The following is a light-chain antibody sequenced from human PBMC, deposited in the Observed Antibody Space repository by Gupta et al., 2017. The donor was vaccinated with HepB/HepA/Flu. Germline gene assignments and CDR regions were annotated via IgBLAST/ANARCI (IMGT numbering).Light chain of an antibody. J-gene: IGLJ2*01. CDR1: SSDVGGYNH. CDR3: SSYAGSNNVV. Sequence: QSALTQPPSASGSPGQSVTISCTGTSSDVGGYNHVSWYQQPPGTAPNLMIFEVNQRPSGVPDRFSGSKSGNTASLTVSGLQADDEANYYCSSYAGSNNVVFGGGTKLTVL. CDR2: EVN. V-gene: IGLV2-8*01.